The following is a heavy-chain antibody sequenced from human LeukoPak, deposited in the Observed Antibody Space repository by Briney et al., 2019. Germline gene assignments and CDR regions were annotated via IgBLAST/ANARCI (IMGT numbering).Heavy chain of an antibody. V-gene: IGHV1-69*13. CDR1: GGTFSSYA. D-gene: IGHD3-3*01. CDR3: ARASAFEGYFDY. CDR2: IIPIFGTA. Sequence: GASVKVSCKASGGTFSSYASSWVRQAPGQGLEWMGGIIPIFGTANYAQKFQGRVTITADESTSTAYMELTRLRSDDTAVYYCARASAFEGYFDYWGQGTLVTVPS. J-gene: IGHJ4*02.